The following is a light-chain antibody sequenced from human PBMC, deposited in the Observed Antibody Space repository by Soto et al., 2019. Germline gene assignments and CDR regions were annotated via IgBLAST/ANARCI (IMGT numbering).Light chain of an antibody. CDR3: QQYDNIPWT. CDR1: QDISNY. V-gene: IGKV1-33*01. CDR2: DAS. Sequence: DIQMTQSPSSLSASVGDRVTVTCQASQDISNYLNWYQHKPGKAPKLLIYDASNLETGVPSRFSGSGSGTDFTFTISRLQPEDIATYYCQQYDNIPWTFGQGTKVEVK. J-gene: IGKJ1*01.